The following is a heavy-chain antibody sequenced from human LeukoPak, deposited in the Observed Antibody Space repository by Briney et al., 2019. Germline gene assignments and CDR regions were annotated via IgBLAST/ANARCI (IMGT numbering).Heavy chain of an antibody. CDR1: GFTFSSYA. V-gene: IGHV3-64D*06. Sequence: GGSLRLSCSASGFTFSSYAMHWVRQAPGKGLEYVSAISSNGGSTYYADSVKGRFTISRDNSKNTLYLQMSSLRAEDTAVYYCVKDYREWDYDFWSGSLDYWGQGTLVTVSS. CDR2: ISSNGGST. D-gene: IGHD3-3*01. CDR3: VKDYREWDYDFWSGSLDY. J-gene: IGHJ4*02.